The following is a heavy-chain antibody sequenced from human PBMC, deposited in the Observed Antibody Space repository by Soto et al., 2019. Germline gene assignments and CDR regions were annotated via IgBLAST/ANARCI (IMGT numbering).Heavy chain of an antibody. J-gene: IGHJ6*02. CDR3: ARGRVYAFWSGYYRHGMDV. CDR2: INHSGST. Sequence: GTLTLTCAVYGGSFSGYYWSGIRQPAGKGLEWIGEINHSGSTNYNPSLKSRVTISVDTSKNQFSLKLSSVTAADTAVYYCARGRVYAFWSGYYRHGMDVWGQGTTVTVSS. V-gene: IGHV4-34*01. CDR1: GGSFSGYY. D-gene: IGHD3-3*01.